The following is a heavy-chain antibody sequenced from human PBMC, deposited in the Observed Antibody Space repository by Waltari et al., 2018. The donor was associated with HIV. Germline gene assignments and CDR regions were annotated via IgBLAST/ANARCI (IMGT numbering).Heavy chain of an antibody. CDR3: ARSQQRRVTSPRRGYYYGMDV. V-gene: IGHV3-53*04. CDR2: IYSGGST. CDR1: GLTVSSNY. Sequence: EVQLVESGGGLVQPGGSLRLSCAASGLTVSSNYMSWVRQAPGKGLEWVSVIYSGGSTYYADSVKGRFTISRHNSKNTLYLQMNSLRAEDTAVYYCARSQQRRVTSPRRGYYYGMDVWGQGTTVTVSS. D-gene: IGHD3-10*01. J-gene: IGHJ6*02.